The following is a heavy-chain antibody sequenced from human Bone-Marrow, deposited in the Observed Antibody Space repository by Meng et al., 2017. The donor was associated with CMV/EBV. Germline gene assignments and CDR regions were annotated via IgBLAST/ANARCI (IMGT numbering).Heavy chain of an antibody. CDR2: INHSGST. V-gene: IGHV4-34*01. Sequence: GSLRLSCAVYGGSFSGYYWSWIRQPPGKGLEWIGEINHSGSTNYNPSLKSRVTISVDTSKNQFSLKLSSMTAADTAVYYCARGFSLAAAGTYYYYYGMDVWGQGTTVTVSS. J-gene: IGHJ6*02. CDR3: ARGFSLAAAGTYYYYYGMDV. CDR1: GGSFSGYY. D-gene: IGHD6-13*01.